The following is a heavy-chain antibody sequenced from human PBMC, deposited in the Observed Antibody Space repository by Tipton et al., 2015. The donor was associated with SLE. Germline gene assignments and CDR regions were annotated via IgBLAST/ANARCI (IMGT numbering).Heavy chain of an antibody. CDR3: ARDYYDSSSYYPDAFDI. Sequence: QLVQSGAEVKKPGSSVKVSCKASGGTFSSYTISWVRQAPGQGLGWMGRIIPILGIANYAQKFQGRVTITADKSTSTAYMELRSLRSDDTAVYYCARDYYDSSSYYPDAFDIWGQGTMVTVSS. CDR2: IIPILGIA. V-gene: IGHV1-69*09. J-gene: IGHJ3*02. D-gene: IGHD3-22*01. CDR1: GGTFSSYT.